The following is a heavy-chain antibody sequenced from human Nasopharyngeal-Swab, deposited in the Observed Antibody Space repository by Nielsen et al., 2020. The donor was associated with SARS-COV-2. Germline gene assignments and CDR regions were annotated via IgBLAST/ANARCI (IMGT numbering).Heavy chain of an antibody. J-gene: IGHJ5*02. V-gene: IGHV3-74*01. CDR1: GFTFNSYG. Sequence: GSLKISCAASGFTFNSYGMNWVRQAPGKGLVWVSRIYIDGSTTNYADSVRGRFTISRDNAKNTVYMQMNNLRAEDTAVYYCARGSGYYDPWGQGTLVTVSS. CDR2: IYIDGSTT. CDR3: ARGSGYYDP. D-gene: IGHD6-25*01.